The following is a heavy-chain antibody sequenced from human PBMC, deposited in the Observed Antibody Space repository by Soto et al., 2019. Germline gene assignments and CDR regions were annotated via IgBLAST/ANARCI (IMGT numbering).Heavy chain of an antibody. CDR3: HSYDFWSGYYFLGAFDI. CDR2: ISGSGGST. D-gene: IGHD3-3*01. J-gene: IGHJ3*02. Sequence: TGGSLRLSCAASGFTFSSYAMSWVRQAPGKGLEWVSAISGSGGSTYYADSVKGRFTISRDNSKNTLYLQMNSLRAEDTAVYYCHSYDFWSGYYFLGAFDIWGQGTMVTVSS. V-gene: IGHV3-23*01. CDR1: GFTFSSYA.